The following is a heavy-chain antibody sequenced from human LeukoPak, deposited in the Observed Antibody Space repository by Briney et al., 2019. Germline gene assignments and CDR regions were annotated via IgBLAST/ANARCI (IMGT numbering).Heavy chain of an antibody. V-gene: IGHV3-74*01. Sequence: GGSLRLSCAASGFTFISYWMHWGPQAPGKGLVWVSRINSDGSTTSYAASVKGRFTISRDTAKNTLYLQMNSLRAEDTAVYYCARGHHYYDSSAYYYWGQGTLVTVSS. J-gene: IGHJ4*02. CDR3: ARGHHYYDSSAYYY. D-gene: IGHD3-22*01. CDR1: GFTFISYW. CDR2: INSDGSTT.